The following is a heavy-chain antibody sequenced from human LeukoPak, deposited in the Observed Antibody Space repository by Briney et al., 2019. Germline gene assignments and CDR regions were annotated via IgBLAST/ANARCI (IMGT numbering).Heavy chain of an antibody. CDR2: INPNSGGT. D-gene: IGHD3-9*01. V-gene: IGHV1-2*02. Sequence: ASVKVSCKASGYTFTGYYMHWVRQAPGQGLEWMGWINPNSGGTNYAQKFQGRVTMTRDTSTTTVYMEVSSLRSEDTAVYYCARDGVRRYIDWGENHYYYMDVWGKGTTVTISS. CDR3: ARDGVRRYIDWGENHYYYMDV. J-gene: IGHJ6*03. CDR1: GYTFTGYY.